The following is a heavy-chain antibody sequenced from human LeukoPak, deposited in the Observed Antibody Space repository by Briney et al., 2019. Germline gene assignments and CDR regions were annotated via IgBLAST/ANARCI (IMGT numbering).Heavy chain of an antibody. CDR1: GFTFSDYY. CDR3: AKDRYSYAFEYSDS. J-gene: IGHJ4*02. Sequence: AGGSLRLSCAASGFTFSDYYMSWIRQAPGKGLEWVSYISSSSSYTNYADSVKGRYTISRDNSKNTLSLQVSSLRTEDTAVYYCAKDRYSYAFEYSDSWGQGTLVTVSS. V-gene: IGHV3-11*06. D-gene: IGHD5-18*01. CDR2: ISSSSSYT.